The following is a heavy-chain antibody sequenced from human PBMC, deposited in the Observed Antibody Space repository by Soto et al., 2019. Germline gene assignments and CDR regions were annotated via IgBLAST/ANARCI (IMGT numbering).Heavy chain of an antibody. J-gene: IGHJ4*02. Sequence: SQTLSLTCAISGDTVSSNSATWNWVRQTPSRGLEWLGRTYYRSKWYYDYAVSVKSRITINPDTFKNQFSLHLTSVTPEDTAVYYCARVVAVDGDPFDFWGQGTLVTVSS. V-gene: IGHV6-1*01. CDR1: GDTVSSNSAT. CDR2: TYYRSKWYY. CDR3: ARVVAVDGDPFDF. D-gene: IGHD5-12*01.